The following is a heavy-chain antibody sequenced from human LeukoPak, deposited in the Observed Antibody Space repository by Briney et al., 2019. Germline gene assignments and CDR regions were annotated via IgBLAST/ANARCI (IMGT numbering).Heavy chain of an antibody. CDR3: TRGASSGSWYLLH. J-gene: IGHJ4*02. D-gene: IGHD2-15*01. CDR1: GFTFGDYA. Sequence: GGSLRLSCTASGFTFGDYAVTWVRQAPGKGLEWVGFIRRKAYSGTTEYAASVKGRFTISRDDSKSIAYLQMNCLKTEDTAVYYCTRGASSGSWYLLHWGQGTLVTVSS. CDR2: IRRKAYSGTT. V-gene: IGHV3-49*04.